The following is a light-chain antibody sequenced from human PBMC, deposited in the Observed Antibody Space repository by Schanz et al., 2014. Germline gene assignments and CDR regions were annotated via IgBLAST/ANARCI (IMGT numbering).Light chain of an antibody. CDR2: EGS. Sequence: QSALTQPASVSGSPGQSITISCTGTSSDVGTYSFISWYQHHPGKAPKLMIYEGSKRPSGVPDRFSGSKSGNTASLTISGLQAEDEADYYCCSYAGTYSVVFGGGTKVTVL. CDR3: CSYAGTYSVV. CDR1: SSDVGTYSF. J-gene: IGLJ2*01. V-gene: IGLV2-23*01.